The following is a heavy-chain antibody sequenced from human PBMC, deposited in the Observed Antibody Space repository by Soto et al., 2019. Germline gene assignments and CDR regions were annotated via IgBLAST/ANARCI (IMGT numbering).Heavy chain of an antibody. D-gene: IGHD2-2*01. CDR3: AKVILSTTTYYYFGMDV. CDR2: ISGSGGST. V-gene: IGHV3-23*01. Sequence: GGSLRLSCAASGFTFSSYAMNWVRQAPGKGLEWVSGISGSGGSTYYADSVKGRFTISRDNSKDTLNLQMNSLTAEDTAVYYCAKVILSTTTYYYFGMDVWGQGTTVTVSS. J-gene: IGHJ6*02. CDR1: GFTFSSYA.